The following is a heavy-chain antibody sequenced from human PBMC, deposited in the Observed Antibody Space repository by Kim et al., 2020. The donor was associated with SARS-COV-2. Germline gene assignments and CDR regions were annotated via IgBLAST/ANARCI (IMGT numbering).Heavy chain of an antibody. CDR3: ARSSTVTGSGNGWFDP. Sequence: GGSLRLSCAASGFTFSSYSMNWVRQAPGKGLESISYISSSSSTIYYADSVRGRFTISRDNAKNSLYLQMNSLRAEDTAVYYCARSSTVTGSGNGWFDPWGQGTLVTVSS. D-gene: IGHD6-19*01. CDR1: GFTFSSYS. CDR2: ISSSSSTI. J-gene: IGHJ5*02. V-gene: IGHV3-48*04.